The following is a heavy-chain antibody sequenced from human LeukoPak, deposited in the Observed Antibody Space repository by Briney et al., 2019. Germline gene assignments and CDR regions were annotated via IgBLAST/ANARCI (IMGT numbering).Heavy chain of an antibody. Sequence: GGSLRLSCAASGFTFSSYAMSWVRQAPGKGLEWVSAISGSGGSTYYADSVKGRFTISRDNSKNTLYLQMNSLRAEDTAIYYCATRSGWYYFDHWGQGILVTVSS. CDR1: GFTFSSYA. J-gene: IGHJ4*02. CDR3: ATRSGWYYFDH. CDR2: ISGSGGST. V-gene: IGHV3-23*01. D-gene: IGHD6-19*01.